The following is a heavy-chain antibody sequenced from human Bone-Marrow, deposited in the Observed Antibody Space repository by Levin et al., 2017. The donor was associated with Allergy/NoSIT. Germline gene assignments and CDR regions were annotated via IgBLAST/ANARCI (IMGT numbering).Heavy chain of an antibody. Sequence: SGGSLRLSCAASGFRFNTFALHWVRQAPGKGLQWVAAISYDGNNEHYADSVKGRFIISRDNLKNTLYLQMDNLRADDSAVYFCARDFGDQVMYYLDYWGQGSLVIVAS. J-gene: IGHJ4*02. V-gene: IGHV3-30*04. CDR3: ARDFGDQVMYYLDY. D-gene: IGHD3-10*01. CDR2: ISYDGNNE. CDR1: GFRFNTFA.